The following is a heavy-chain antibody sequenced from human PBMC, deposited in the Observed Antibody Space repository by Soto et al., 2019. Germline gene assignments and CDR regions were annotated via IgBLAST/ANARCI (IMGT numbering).Heavy chain of an antibody. CDR1: GYTFTSYG. D-gene: IGHD3-22*01. CDR2: ISAYNGNT. CDR3: ARDSWYDSSGYYVYNWFDP. Sequence: QVQLVQSGAEVKKPGASVKVSCKASGYTFTSYGISWVRQAPGQGLERMGWISAYNGNTNYAQKLQGRVTMTTDTSTSTAYMELRSLRSDDTAVYYCARDSWYDSSGYYVYNWFDPWGQGTLVTVSS. V-gene: IGHV1-18*01. J-gene: IGHJ5*02.